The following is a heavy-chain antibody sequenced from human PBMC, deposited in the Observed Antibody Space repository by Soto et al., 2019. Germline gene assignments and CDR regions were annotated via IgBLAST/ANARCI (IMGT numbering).Heavy chain of an antibody. CDR1: GYSFNDYH. Sequence: ASVKVSCKASGYSFNDYHIHCVRQAPGQGLEWLGRINPKSGGTSTAQKFQGWVTMTTDTSISTASMELTRLTSDDTAIYYCARGDSTDCSNGVCSFFYNHDMDVWGQGTTVTVSS. CDR2: INPKSGGT. CDR3: ARGDSTDCSNGVCSFFYNHDMDV. D-gene: IGHD2-8*01. J-gene: IGHJ6*02. V-gene: IGHV1-2*04.